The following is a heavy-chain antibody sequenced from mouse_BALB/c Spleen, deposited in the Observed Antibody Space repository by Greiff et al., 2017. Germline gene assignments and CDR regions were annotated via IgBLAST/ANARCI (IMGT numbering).Heavy chain of an antibody. V-gene: IGHV14-3*02. Sequence: EVQGVESGAELVKPGASVKLSCTASGFNIKDTYMHWVKQRPEQGLEWIGRIDPANGNTKYDPKFQGKATITADTSSNTAYLQLSSLTSEDTAVYYCATIQGFAYWGQGTLVTVSA. D-gene: IGHD1-1*02. CDR2: IDPANGNT. CDR3: ATIQGFAY. J-gene: IGHJ3*01. CDR1: GFNIKDTY.